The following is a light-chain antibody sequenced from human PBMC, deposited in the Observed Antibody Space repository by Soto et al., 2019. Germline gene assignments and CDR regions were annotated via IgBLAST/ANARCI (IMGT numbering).Light chain of an antibody. V-gene: IGLV2-14*01. J-gene: IGLJ1*01. CDR3: SSYTSSSTLYV. Sequence: QSALTQPASVSGSPGPAITISCTGTRSDVGGYQYVSWYQQHPGKAPKLMIYEVSNRPAGVSNRFSGSKSGNTASLTISGLQAEDEADYYCSSYTSSSTLYVFGTGTKVTVL. CDR2: EVS. CDR1: RSDVGGYQY.